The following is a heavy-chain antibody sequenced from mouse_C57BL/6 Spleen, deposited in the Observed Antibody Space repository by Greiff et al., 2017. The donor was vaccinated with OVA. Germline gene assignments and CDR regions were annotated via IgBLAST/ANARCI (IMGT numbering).Heavy chain of an antibody. Sequence: QVQLQQPGAELVMPGASVKLSCKASGYTFTSYWMHWVKQRPGQGLEWIGEIDPSDSYTNYNQKFKGKSTLTVDKSSSTAYMQLSSLTAEDSAVDYCARIDYSNPSLAYWGQGTLVTVSA. CDR2: IDPSDSYT. V-gene: IGHV1-69*01. D-gene: IGHD2-5*01. J-gene: IGHJ3*01. CDR3: ARIDYSNPSLAY. CDR1: GYTFTSYW.